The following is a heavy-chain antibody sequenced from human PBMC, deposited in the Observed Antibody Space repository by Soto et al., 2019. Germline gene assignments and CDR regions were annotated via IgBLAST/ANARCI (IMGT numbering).Heavy chain of an antibody. CDR2: ISYDGSNK. V-gene: IGHV3-30-3*01. Sequence: GGSLRLSCAASGFTFSSYAMHWVRQAPGKGLEWVAVISYDGSNKYYADSVKGRFTISRDNSKNTLYLQMNSLRAEDTAVYYCARDYSDSTPYYFDYWGQGTLVTVSS. CDR3: ARDYSDSTPYYFDY. CDR1: GFTFSSYA. D-gene: IGHD1-26*01. J-gene: IGHJ4*02.